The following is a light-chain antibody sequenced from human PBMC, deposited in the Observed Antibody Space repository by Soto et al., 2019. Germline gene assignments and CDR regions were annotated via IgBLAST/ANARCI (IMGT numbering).Light chain of an antibody. CDR2: EVS. CDR3: SSYTSSTAYV. CDR1: SSDVGGYNY. J-gene: IGLJ1*01. V-gene: IGLV2-14*01. Sequence: QSVLTQPASVSGSPGQSITISCTGTSSDVGGYNYVSWYQLHPGKAPKLMVYEVSNRPSGVSNRFSGSKPGNTASLTISGLQAEDEADYYCSSYTSSTAYVFGTGTKVTVL.